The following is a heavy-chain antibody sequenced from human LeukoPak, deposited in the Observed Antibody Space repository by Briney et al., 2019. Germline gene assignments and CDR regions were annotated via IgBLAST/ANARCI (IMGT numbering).Heavy chain of an antibody. CDR3: ARLREMNYYDSSGHGY. J-gene: IGHJ4*02. D-gene: IGHD3-22*01. Sequence: GASVKVSCKASGYTFTSYGISWVRQAPGQGLEWMGWISAYNGNTNYAQKLQGRVTMTTDTSTSTAYMELRSLRSDDTAVYYCARLREMNYYDSSGHGYWGQGTLVTVSS. V-gene: IGHV1-18*01. CDR2: ISAYNGNT. CDR1: GYTFTSYG.